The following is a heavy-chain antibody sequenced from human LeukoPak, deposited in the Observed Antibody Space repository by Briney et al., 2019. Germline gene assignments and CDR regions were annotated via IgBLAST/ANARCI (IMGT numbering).Heavy chain of an antibody. Sequence: SETLSLTCTVSGGSISSYYWSWIRQPPGQGREWIGYISSMGSASCTPSLESRVTISVDTSKNQSSLKLSSVTAADTAVYYCAREYYGSGNSSPSHSDYWGQGTLVTVSS. CDR2: ISSMGSA. CDR1: GGSISSYY. CDR3: AREYYGSGNSSPSHSDY. D-gene: IGHD3-10*01. V-gene: IGHV4-59*01. J-gene: IGHJ4*02.